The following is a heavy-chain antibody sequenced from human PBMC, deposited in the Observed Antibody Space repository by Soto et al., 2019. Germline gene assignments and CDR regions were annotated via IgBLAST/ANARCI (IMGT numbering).Heavy chain of an antibody. D-gene: IGHD3-10*01. Sequence: KTSETLSLTCAVSGVSISSSQWWSWVRQSPGKGLEWIGEIYHSGSTNYNPSFESRVSISLDTAKNQVSLKLSSVTAADSAIYYCARDRRGRADGFIYYYAMDVWGQGTSVTVSS. V-gene: IGHV4-4*02. CDR2: IYHSGST. CDR3: ARDRRGRADGFIYYYAMDV. J-gene: IGHJ6*02. CDR1: GVSISSSQW.